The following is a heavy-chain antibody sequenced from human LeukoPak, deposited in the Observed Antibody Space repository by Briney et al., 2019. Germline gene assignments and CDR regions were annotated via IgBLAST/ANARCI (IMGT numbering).Heavy chain of an antibody. V-gene: IGHV3-30*19. CDR3: AREGSSSWGNYYYYMDV. CDR2: ISYDGSNK. J-gene: IGHJ6*03. D-gene: IGHD6-13*01. CDR1: GFTSSSYG. Sequence: GGSLRLSCAASGFTSSSYGIHWVRQAPGKGLEWVTVISYDGSNKYYADSVKGRFTISRDNSKNTLYLQMNSLRAEDTAVYYCAREGSSSWGNYYYYMDVWGKGTTVTVSS.